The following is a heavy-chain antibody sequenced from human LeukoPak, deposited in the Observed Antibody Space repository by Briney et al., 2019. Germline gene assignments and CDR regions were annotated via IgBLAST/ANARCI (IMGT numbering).Heavy chain of an antibody. CDR1: GFTVSSNY. D-gene: IGHD6-13*01. Sequence: PGGSLRLSCAASGFTVSSNYMSWVRQAPGKGLEWVSGINWNGGSTGYADSVKGRFTISRDNAKNSLYLQMNSLRAEDTALYYCARDFHGSSLDHWGQGTLVTVSS. CDR3: ARDFHGSSLDH. V-gene: IGHV3-20*04. CDR2: INWNGGST. J-gene: IGHJ5*02.